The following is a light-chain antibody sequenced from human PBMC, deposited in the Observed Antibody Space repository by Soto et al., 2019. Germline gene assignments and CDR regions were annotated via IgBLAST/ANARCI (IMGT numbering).Light chain of an antibody. CDR1: SSDVGGYNY. J-gene: IGLJ2*01. Sequence: QSVLTQPASVSGSPGQSITISCTGTSSDVGGYNYVSWYQQHPGKAPKLMIYDVSNRPSGVSNRFSGSKSGNTASRTISGLQAEDEADYYCRSYTSSSTLVFGGGTKLTVL. CDR3: RSYTSSSTLV. CDR2: DVS. V-gene: IGLV2-14*01.